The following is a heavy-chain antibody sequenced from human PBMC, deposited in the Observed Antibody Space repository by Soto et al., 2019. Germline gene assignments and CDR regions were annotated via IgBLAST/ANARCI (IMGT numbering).Heavy chain of an antibody. CDR3: ARGSHGDYVYYYYYYMDV. V-gene: IGHV4-31*03. D-gene: IGHD4-17*01. CDR2: IYYSGST. CDR1: GGSISSGGYY. J-gene: IGHJ6*03. Sequence: SETLSLTCTVSGGSISSGGYYWSWIRQHPGKGLEWIGYIYYSGSTYYKTSLKSRVTISVETSKNQYSLKLGSVTAADTAVYYCARGSHGDYVYYYYYYMDVWGKGTTVTVSS.